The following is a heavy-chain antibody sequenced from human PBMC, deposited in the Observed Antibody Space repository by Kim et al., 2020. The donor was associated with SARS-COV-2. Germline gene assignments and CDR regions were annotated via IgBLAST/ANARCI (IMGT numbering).Heavy chain of an antibody. Sequence: GGSLRLSCAASGFTFSSYGMHWVRQAPDKGLEWVAVISYDGSNKYYADSVKGRFTISRDNSKNTLYLQMNSLRAEDTAVYYCAKDHNYYGSGTFEFDYWGQGTLVTVSS. J-gene: IGHJ4*02. D-gene: IGHD3-10*01. V-gene: IGHV3-30*18. CDR1: GFTFSSYG. CDR2: ISYDGSNK. CDR3: AKDHNYYGSGTFEFDY.